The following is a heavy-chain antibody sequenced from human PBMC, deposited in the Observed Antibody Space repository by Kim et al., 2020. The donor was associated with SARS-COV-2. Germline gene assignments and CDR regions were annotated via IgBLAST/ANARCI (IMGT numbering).Heavy chain of an antibody. D-gene: IGHD4-17*01. CDR3: AKDKLSRLVTTSNY. CDR2: ISYDGSNK. Sequence: GGSLRLSCAASGFTFSSYGMHWVRQAPGKGLEWVAVISYDGSNKYYADSVKGRFTISRDNSKNTLYLQMNSLRAEDTAVYYCAKDKLSRLVTTSNYWGQGTLVTVSS. V-gene: IGHV3-30*18. CDR1: GFTFSSYG. J-gene: IGHJ4*02.